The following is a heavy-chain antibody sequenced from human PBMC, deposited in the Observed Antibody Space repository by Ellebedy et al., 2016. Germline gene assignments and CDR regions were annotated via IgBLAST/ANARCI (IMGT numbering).Heavy chain of an antibody. D-gene: IGHD1-26*01. CDR2: ISGSGGST. J-gene: IGHJ4*02. CDR3: AKDRWGVGATLEDY. Sequence: GESLKISCAASGFTFSSYAMSWVRQAPGKGLEWVSAISGSGGSTYYADSVKGRFTISRDNSKNTLYLQMNSLRAEDTAVYYCAKDRWGVGATLEDYWGQGTLVTVSS. V-gene: IGHV3-23*01. CDR1: GFTFSSYA.